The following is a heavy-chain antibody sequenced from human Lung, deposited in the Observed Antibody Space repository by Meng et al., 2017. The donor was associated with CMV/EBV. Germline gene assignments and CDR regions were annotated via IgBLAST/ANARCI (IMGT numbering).Heavy chain of an antibody. CDR1: GGSMSSGNYY. J-gene: IGHJ4*02. CDR2: IHHSGSA. D-gene: IGHD2-21*01. CDR3: ASFDHIPRRNYFDY. Sequence: GQLQESGPGLVDPSQTLSLTCTVSGGSMSSGNYYWSWIRQPPGKGLEWFGYIHHSGSAYYNPSLKSRVSISVDKSKNQFSLNLNSMTAADTAVYYCASFDHIPRRNYFDYWDQGTLVTVSS. V-gene: IGHV4-30-4*01.